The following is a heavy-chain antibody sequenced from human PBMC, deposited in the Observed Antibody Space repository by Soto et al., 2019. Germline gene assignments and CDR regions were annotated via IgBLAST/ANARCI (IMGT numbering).Heavy chain of an antibody. V-gene: IGHV3-23*01. J-gene: IGHJ6*02. Sequence: GSLRLSCAASGFMFSTYSMSWVRQAPGKGLEWVSIISGSGASTYYAESVKGRFIISRDNSKNTLYLQMNSLRAEDTAVYYCAKARRDCSDISCLGMDVWGQGTTVTVSS. CDR1: GFMFSTYS. CDR2: ISGSGAST. CDR3: AKARRDCSDISCLGMDV. D-gene: IGHD2-2*01.